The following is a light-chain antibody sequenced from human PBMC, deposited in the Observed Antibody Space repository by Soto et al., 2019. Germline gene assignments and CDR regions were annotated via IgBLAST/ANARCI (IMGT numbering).Light chain of an antibody. Sequence: EIVLTQSPGTLSLSPGERATLSCRASQSVSSTYLAWYQQKPGQAPRLLIYGASSRAPGISDRFRGSGSGTDFTLTISMLEPEDFVVYYCQQYGSSPRTFGQGTKVEIK. CDR2: GAS. CDR1: QSVSSTY. J-gene: IGKJ1*01. V-gene: IGKV3-20*01. CDR3: QQYGSSPRT.